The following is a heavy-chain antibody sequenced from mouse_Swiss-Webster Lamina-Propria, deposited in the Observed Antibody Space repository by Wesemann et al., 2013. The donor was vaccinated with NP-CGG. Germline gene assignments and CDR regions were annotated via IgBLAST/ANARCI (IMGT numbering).Heavy chain of an antibody. CDR3: ARFDGYYGYFDV. CDR2: ISYSGST. J-gene: IGHJ1*01. V-gene: IGHV3-8*02. Sequence: EYAGYISYSGSTYYNPSLKSRISITRDTSKNQYYLQLNSVTTEDTATYYCARFDGYYGYFDVWGRRGPTGHRLL. D-gene: IGHD2-3*01.